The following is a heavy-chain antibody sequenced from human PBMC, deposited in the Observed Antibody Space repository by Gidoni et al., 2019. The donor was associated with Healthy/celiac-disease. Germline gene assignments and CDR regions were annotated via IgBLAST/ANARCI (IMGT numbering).Heavy chain of an antibody. J-gene: IGHJ4*02. V-gene: IGHV1-69*01. D-gene: IGHD6-13*01. Sequence: QVQLVQSGAEVQKPGSSVKVSCKASGGTFSSYAISWVLQAPGQWLEWMGGILPIFGTANYAQKFQGRVTMTADESTSTAYMELSSLRSEDTAMYYCAREQQLVEDYFDYWGQGTLVTVSS. CDR3: AREQQLVEDYFDY. CDR2: ILPIFGTA. CDR1: GGTFSSYA.